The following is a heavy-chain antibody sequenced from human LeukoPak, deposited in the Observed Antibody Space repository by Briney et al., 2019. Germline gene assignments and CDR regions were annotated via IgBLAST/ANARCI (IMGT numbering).Heavy chain of an antibody. V-gene: IGHV3-30-3*01. Sequence: PGRSLRLSCAASGFTFSSYAMHWVRQAPGKGLEWVAVISYDGSNKYYADSVKGRFTISRDNSKNTLYLQMNSLRAEDTAVYYCARGLGYCSSTSCYAGDDYWGQGTLVTVSS. CDR2: ISYDGSNK. CDR3: ARGLGYCSSTSCYAGDDY. J-gene: IGHJ4*02. D-gene: IGHD2-2*01. CDR1: GFTFSSYA.